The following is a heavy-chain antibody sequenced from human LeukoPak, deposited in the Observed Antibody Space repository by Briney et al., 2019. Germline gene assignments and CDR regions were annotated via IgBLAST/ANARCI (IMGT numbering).Heavy chain of an antibody. CDR3: ARDQGCSSTSCYLGYYYYYYGMDV. J-gene: IGHJ6*02. CDR2: ISAYNGNT. D-gene: IGHD2-2*01. CDR1: GYTFTSYG. Sequence: GASVKVSCKASGYTFTSYGISWVRQAPGQGLEWMGWISAYNGNTYYAQKLQGRVTMTTDTSTSTAYMGLRSLRSDDTAVYYCARDQGCSSTSCYLGYYYYYYGMDVWGQGTTVTVSS. V-gene: IGHV1-18*01.